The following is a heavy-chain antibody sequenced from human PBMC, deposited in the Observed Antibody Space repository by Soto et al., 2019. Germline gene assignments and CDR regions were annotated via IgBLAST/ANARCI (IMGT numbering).Heavy chain of an antibody. V-gene: IGHV3-23*01. CDR1: GFTFSSYA. Sequence: LRLSCAASGFTFSSYAMSLVRQAPGKGLEWVSAISGSGGSTYYADSVKGRFTISRDNSKNTLYLQMNSLRAEDTAVYYCAKRGGSYFMVDYWGQGTLVTVSS. CDR2: ISGSGGST. J-gene: IGHJ4*02. D-gene: IGHD1-26*01. CDR3: AKRGGSYFMVDY.